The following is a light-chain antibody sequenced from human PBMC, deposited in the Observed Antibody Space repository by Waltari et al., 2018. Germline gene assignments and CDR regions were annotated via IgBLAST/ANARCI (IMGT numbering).Light chain of an antibody. CDR1: TSTIGPTT. CDR3: ATWDDSLSGRV. CDR2: ANH. J-gene: IGLJ3*02. Sequence: QSVPTQPPSTSGSPGPTVTTSRSGSTSTIGPTTVTSYQLLPGTAPTTVIFANHRRPSGVPDRFSASKSGTSAALVISGLQSEDEADYFCATWDDSLSGRVFGGGTKVTVL. V-gene: IGLV1-44*01.